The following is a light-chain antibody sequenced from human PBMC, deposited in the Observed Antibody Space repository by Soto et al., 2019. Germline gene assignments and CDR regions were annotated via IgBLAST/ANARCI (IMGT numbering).Light chain of an antibody. CDR3: QQRYTWPLT. CDR2: AAS. V-gene: IGKV3-11*01. Sequence: EVVLTQFRATLSLSPGESAALSCRASQSVSSHLVWYQHKPARAPRLLIYAASNSATGIPARFSGSGSGTDFTLTISSLEPEDFAVNYCQQRYTWPLTFGGGTKVDIK. J-gene: IGKJ4*01. CDR1: QSVSSH.